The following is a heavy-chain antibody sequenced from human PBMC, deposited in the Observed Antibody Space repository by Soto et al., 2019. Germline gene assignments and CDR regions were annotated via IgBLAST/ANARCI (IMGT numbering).Heavy chain of an antibody. Sequence: PSETLSLTCAVSGGSISSGGYSWSWIRQPPGKGLEWIGYIYHSGSTYYNPSLKSRVTISVDRSKSQFSLKLSSVTAADTAVYYCARGGLGYCSGGSCPTFDYWGQGTLVTVSS. V-gene: IGHV4-30-2*01. CDR2: IYHSGST. J-gene: IGHJ4*02. CDR1: GGSISSGGYS. CDR3: ARGGLGYCSGGSCPTFDY. D-gene: IGHD2-15*01.